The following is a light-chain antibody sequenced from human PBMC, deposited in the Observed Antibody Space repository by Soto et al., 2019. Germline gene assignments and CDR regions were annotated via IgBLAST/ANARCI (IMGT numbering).Light chain of an antibody. Sequence: EMVMTQSPATLSVAPGERATLSCRASQSVNSDLAWYQQKPGQAPRLLIYDASTRATGIPARFSGSGSATEFTLSISSLQSEDFAVYHCHQYNKWPPITFRQGTRLEIK. CDR1: QSVNSD. CDR2: DAS. CDR3: HQYNKWPPIT. V-gene: IGKV3-15*01. J-gene: IGKJ5*01.